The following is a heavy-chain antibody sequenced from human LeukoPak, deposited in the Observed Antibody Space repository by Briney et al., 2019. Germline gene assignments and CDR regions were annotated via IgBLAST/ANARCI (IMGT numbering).Heavy chain of an antibody. Sequence: GGSLRLSCAASGFTFSSYAMSWVRQAPGKGLEWVSAISGSGGSTYYADSVKGRFTISRDNSKNTLYLQMNSLRAEDTAVYYCAKDPSTHYDYVWGSSEFDYWGQGTLVTVSS. CDR3: AKDPSTHYDYVWGSSEFDY. D-gene: IGHD3-16*01. V-gene: IGHV3-23*01. J-gene: IGHJ4*02. CDR1: GFTFSSYA. CDR2: ISGSGGST.